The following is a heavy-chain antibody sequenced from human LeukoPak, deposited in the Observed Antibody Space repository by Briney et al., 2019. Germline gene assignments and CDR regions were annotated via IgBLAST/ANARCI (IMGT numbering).Heavy chain of an antibody. CDR3: ARDGPYYYDSSGYPSRDDAFDI. V-gene: IGHV3-66*01. D-gene: IGHD3-22*01. J-gene: IGHJ3*02. Sequence: GGSLRLSCAASGFTVSSNYMSWVRQAPGKGLEWVSVIYSGGSTYYADSVKGRFTISRDNSKNTLYLQMNSLRAEDTAVYYCARDGPYYYDSSGYPSRDDAFDIWGQGTMVTVSS. CDR2: IYSGGST. CDR1: GFTVSSNY.